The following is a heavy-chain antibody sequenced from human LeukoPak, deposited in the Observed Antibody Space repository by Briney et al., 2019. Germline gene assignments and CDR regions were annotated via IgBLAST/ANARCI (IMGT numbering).Heavy chain of an antibody. CDR2: INHSGST. J-gene: IGHJ4*02. Sequence: SETLSLTCAVYGGSFSGYYWSWIRQPPGKGLEWIGEINHSGSTNYNPSLKSRVTISVDTSKNQFSLKLSSVTAADTAVYYCARDHGVWYYFDYWGQGTLVTVSS. CDR1: GGSFSGYY. CDR3: ARDHGVWYYFDY. D-gene: IGHD3-16*01. V-gene: IGHV4-34*01.